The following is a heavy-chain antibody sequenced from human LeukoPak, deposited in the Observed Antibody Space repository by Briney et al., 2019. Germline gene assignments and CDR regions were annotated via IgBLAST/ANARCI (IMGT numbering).Heavy chain of an antibody. CDR2: IKYDGSEK. J-gene: IGHJ4*02. D-gene: IGHD6-6*01. Sequence: GGSLRLSCGASGFTFGGYWMYWVRQAPGKGLEWVANIKYDGSEKNYVDSVKGRFTISRDNAKNSSYLQMNSLRAEDTAVYYCARDGVSSSPDFDYWGQGTLVTVSS. CDR1: GFTFGGYW. V-gene: IGHV3-7*01. CDR3: ARDGVSSSPDFDY.